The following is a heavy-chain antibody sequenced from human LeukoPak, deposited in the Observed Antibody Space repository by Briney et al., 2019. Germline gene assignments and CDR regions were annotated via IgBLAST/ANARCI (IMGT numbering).Heavy chain of an antibody. CDR3: ARADGGRQLWLRRRNYYFDY. CDR2: IYYSGST. J-gene: IGHJ4*02. V-gene: IGHV4-39*07. Sequence: WVRQAPGKGLEWIGSIYYSGSTYYNPSLKSRVTISVDTSKNQFSLKLSSVTAADTAVYYCARADGGRQLWLRRRNYYFDYWGQGTLVTVSS. D-gene: IGHD5-18*01.